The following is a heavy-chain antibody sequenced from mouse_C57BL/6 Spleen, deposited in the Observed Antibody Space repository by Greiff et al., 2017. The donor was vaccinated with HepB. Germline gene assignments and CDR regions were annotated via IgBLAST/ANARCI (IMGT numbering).Heavy chain of an antibody. CDR1: GYAFSSSW. V-gene: IGHV1-82*01. D-gene: IGHD2-13*01. J-gene: IGHJ3*01. CDR3: ARDYCVSQAARFAY. CDR2: IYPGDGDT. Sequence: VQLQQSGPELVKPGASVKISCKASGYAFSSSWMNWVKQRPGKGLEWIGRIYPGDGDTNYNEKFKGKATLTADKSSSTAYMQLSSLTSEDSAVYFRARDYCVSQAARFAYWGQGTLLTVSA.